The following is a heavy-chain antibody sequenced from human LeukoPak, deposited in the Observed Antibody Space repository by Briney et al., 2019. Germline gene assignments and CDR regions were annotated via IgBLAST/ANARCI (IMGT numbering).Heavy chain of an antibody. D-gene: IGHD3-3*02. CDR3: ARGSFLEWNNWFDP. CDR1: PGSISYYY. V-gene: IGHV4-4*07. CDR2: IYTNGTT. Sequence: SETLSLTCMVCPGSISYYYWNWIRQPAAKGREWIGRIYTNGTTNYNPSLKSRVTMSIDTSKSEFSPRLDSVPAEDMALYYCARGSFLEWNNWFDPWGQGTLVIVSS. J-gene: IGHJ5*02.